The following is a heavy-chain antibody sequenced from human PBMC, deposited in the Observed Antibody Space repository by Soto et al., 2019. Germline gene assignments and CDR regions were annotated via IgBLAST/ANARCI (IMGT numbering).Heavy chain of an antibody. V-gene: IGHV4-59*08. CDR3: AGGYSSSWYSYYYYGMDV. J-gene: IGHJ6*02. Sequence: SETLSLTCTVSGGSISSYYWSWIRQPPGKGLEWIGYIHYSGNANYNPSLRSRVTISVDMSKNQVSLKLSSVTATDTAVYYCAGGYSSSWYSYYYYGMDVWGQGTTVTVSS. CDR1: GGSISSYY. CDR2: IHYSGNA. D-gene: IGHD6-13*01.